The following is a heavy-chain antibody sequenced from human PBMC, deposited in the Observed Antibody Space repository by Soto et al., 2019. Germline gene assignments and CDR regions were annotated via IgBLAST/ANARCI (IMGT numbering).Heavy chain of an antibody. Sequence: QVQLVESGGGVVQPGRSLRLSCAASGFTFSNYAIHWVRQAPGRGLEWVTVISFDGSNKYYADSVKGRFTISRDNSKNTVYLQMNSLRVEDTAVYYCAKHGIAWDQTLSQPNWFDHWGQGTLVTVSS. V-gene: IGHV3-30*18. CDR1: GFTFSNYA. D-gene: IGHD2-2*01. CDR2: ISFDGSNK. CDR3: AKHGIAWDQTLSQPNWFDH. J-gene: IGHJ5*02.